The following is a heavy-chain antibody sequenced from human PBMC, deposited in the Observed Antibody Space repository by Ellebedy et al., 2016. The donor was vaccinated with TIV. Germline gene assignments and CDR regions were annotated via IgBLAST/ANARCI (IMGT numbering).Heavy chain of an antibody. CDR2: INPSGGST. V-gene: IGHV1-46*01. Sequence: ASVKVSXXASGYTFTSYYMHWVRQAPGQGLEWMGIINPSGGSTSYAQKFQGRVTMTRDTSTSTVYMELSSLRSEDTAVYYCARDGGRDGVFDYWGQGTLVTVSS. J-gene: IGHJ4*02. CDR3: ARDGGRDGVFDY. D-gene: IGHD5-24*01. CDR1: GYTFTSYY.